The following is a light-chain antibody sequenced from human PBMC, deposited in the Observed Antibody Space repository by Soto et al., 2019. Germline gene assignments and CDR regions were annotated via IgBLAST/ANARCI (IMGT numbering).Light chain of an antibody. CDR1: SSNIGAGYD. V-gene: IGLV1-40*01. Sequence: QSVLTQPPSVSGAPGQRVTISCTGSSSNIGAGYDVHWYQQLPGTAPKLLIYGNSNRPSGVPDRFSGSKSGTSASLAITGLRAEEEADYYCGSWVRGLRAYVFGTGTKLTAL. J-gene: IGLJ1*01. CDR3: GSWVRGLRAYV. CDR2: GNS.